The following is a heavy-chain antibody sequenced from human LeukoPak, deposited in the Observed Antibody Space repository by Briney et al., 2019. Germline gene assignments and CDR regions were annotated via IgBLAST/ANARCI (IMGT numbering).Heavy chain of an antibody. V-gene: IGHV3-33*01. CDR1: GFTFSSYG. D-gene: IGHD4-4*01. CDR2: IWYDGSNK. CDR3: ARSDYSNSPFDY. J-gene: IGHJ4*02. Sequence: GGSLRLSCAASGFTFSSYGMHWVRQAPGKGLEWVAVIWYDGSNKYYADSVKGRFTISRDNAKNSLYLQMNSLRGEDTAVYYCARSDYSNSPFDYWGQGTLVTVSS.